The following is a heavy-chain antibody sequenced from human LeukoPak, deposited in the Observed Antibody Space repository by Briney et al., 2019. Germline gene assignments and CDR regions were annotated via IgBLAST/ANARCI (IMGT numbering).Heavy chain of an antibody. CDR1: GSTFGTSW. J-gene: IGHJ4*02. D-gene: IGHD4/OR15-4a*01. V-gene: IGHV3-7*01. CDR2: IKPDGSVK. Sequence: GGSLRLSCAASGSTFGTSWMSWVRRVPGKGLEWVANIKPDGSVKYYVDSAKGRFTISRDNAKTSVFLQMNSLRVEGTAVYHCARAPNYFYFDDWGQGALVTVSS. CDR3: ARAPNYFYFDD.